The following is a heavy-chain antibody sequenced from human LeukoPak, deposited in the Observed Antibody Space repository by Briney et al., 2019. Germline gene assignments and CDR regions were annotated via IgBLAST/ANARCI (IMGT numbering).Heavy chain of an antibody. CDR2: IYHSGST. CDR3: ARAPRAYGDYKFDY. J-gene: IGHJ4*02. Sequence: SETLSLTCAVSGGSISSGGYSWSWIRQPPGKGLEWIGYIYHSGSTYYNPSLKSRVTISVDRSKNQFSLKLSSVTAADTAVYYCARAPRAYGDYKFDYWGQGTLVTVSS. D-gene: IGHD4-17*01. V-gene: IGHV4-30-2*01. CDR1: GGSISSGGYS.